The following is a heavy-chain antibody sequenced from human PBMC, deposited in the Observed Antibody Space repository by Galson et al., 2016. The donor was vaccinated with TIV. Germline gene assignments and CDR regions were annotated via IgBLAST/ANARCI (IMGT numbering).Heavy chain of an antibody. CDR3: TTVRLRGSGGMDV. Sequence: VKVSCKVSGYTFTGYYMHWMQQTPGKGFEWMGHINPEDGQTKYAARFQGRITMTADTSTDTAYLELSSLRSEDTAIYYCTTVRLRGSGGMDVWGQGTMATVSS. V-gene: IGHV1-69-2*01. J-gene: IGHJ3*01. CDR2: INPEDGQT. D-gene: IGHD2-15*01. CDR1: GYTFTGYY.